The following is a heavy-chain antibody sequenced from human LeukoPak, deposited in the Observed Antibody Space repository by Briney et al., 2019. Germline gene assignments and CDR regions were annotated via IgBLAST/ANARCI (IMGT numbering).Heavy chain of an antibody. CDR2: IYYSGST. V-gene: IGHV4-39*07. CDR1: GGSISSSSYY. D-gene: IGHD3-9*01. J-gene: IGHJ4*02. Sequence: SETLSLTCTVSGGSISSSSYYWGWIRQPPGKGLEWIGSIYYSGSTYYNPSLKSRVTISVDTSKNQFSLNLSSVTAADTAVYYCARRSRDTLTWTDYYFDYWGQGTLVTVSS. CDR3: ARRSRDTLTWTDYYFDY.